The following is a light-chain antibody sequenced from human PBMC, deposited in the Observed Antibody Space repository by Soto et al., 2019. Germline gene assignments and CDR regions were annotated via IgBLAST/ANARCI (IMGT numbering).Light chain of an antibody. Sequence: EIVLTQSPATLSLSPGERATLSCRASQSVSSYLAWYQQKPGQAPRLLIYDASNRATGIPARFSGSGSGTDFTLTISSLGPEDCAVYYCQQRSNWPPYTFGQGTKLEIK. CDR1: QSVSSY. V-gene: IGKV3-11*01. CDR3: QQRSNWPPYT. J-gene: IGKJ2*01. CDR2: DAS.